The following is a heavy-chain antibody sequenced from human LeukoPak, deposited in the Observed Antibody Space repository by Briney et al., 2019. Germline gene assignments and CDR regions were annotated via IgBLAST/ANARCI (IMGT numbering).Heavy chain of an antibody. CDR3: TGRNFDF. Sequence: PGGSLRLSCAVSGFTFSNAWMSWVRQAPGEGLEWVGRIKSKTDGGTIDYAAPVKGRFTISRDDSKNTLYVQMNSLKNEDTAVYYCTGRNFDFWGQGTLVTVSS. CDR1: GFTFSNAW. J-gene: IGHJ4*02. CDR2: IKSKTDGGTI. V-gene: IGHV3-15*01.